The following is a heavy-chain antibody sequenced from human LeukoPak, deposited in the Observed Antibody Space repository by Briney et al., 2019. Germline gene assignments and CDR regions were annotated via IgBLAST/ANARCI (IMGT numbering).Heavy chain of an antibody. D-gene: IGHD6-19*01. CDR2: IYYSGST. J-gene: IGHJ4*02. V-gene: IGHV4-59*01. CDR3: ARATTTGWYADY. Sequence: SETLSLTCTVSGGTISSYYWSWIRQPPGKGLEWIGYIYYSGSTNYSPSLYSRVTISVDTSKNQFSLILSSVTAADTAVYHCARATTTGWYADYWGRGTLVTVSS. CDR1: GGTISSYY.